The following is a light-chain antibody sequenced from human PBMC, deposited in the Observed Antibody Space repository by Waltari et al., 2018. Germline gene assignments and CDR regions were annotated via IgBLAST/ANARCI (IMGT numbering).Light chain of an antibody. J-gene: IGKJ4*01. V-gene: IGKV3-15*01. Sequence: EIVMTQSPVILSVSPGDGATLSCRASQNVGSDLAWYQQKPGQPPRLLIYDASTRASDIPARFSGRGSGTEFTLTISSLQSEDFAIYYCQQYNERPPLTFGGGTK. CDR1: QNVGSD. CDR2: DAS. CDR3: QQYNERPPLT.